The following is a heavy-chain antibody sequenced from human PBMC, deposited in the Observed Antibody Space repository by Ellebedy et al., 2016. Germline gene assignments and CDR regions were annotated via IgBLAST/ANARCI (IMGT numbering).Heavy chain of an antibody. Sequence: SETLSLXXAISGDSVSSNSAAWNWIRQSPSRGLEWLGRTYYRSKWYNDYAVSVKSRITINPDTSKNQFSLQLNSVTPEDTAVYYCAIGTGIAPNFDYWGQGTLVTVSS. CDR2: TYYRSKWYN. CDR1: GDSVSSNSAA. V-gene: IGHV6-1*01. CDR3: AIGTGIAPNFDY. J-gene: IGHJ4*02. D-gene: IGHD3/OR15-3a*01.